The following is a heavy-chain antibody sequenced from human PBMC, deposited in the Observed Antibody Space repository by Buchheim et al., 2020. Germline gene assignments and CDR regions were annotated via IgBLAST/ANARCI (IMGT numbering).Heavy chain of an antibody. V-gene: IGHV3-7*01. CDR3: ARDRFGYYDSSGYRYFDL. J-gene: IGHJ2*01. CDR1: GFTFSSYW. Sequence: EVQLVESGGGLVQPGGSLRLSCAASGFTFSSYWMSWVRQAPGKGLEWVANIKQDGSEKYYVDSVKGRFTISRDNTKNSLYLQMNSLRAEDTAVYYCARDRFGYYDSSGYRYFDLWGRGTL. D-gene: IGHD3-22*01. CDR2: IKQDGSEK.